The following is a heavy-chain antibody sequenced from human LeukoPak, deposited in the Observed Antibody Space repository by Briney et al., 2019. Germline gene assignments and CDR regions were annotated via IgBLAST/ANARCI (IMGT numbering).Heavy chain of an antibody. D-gene: IGHD4-17*01. Sequence: SVKVSCKASGGTFSSYAISWVRQAPGQGLEWMGGIIPIFGTANYAQKFQGRVTITADKSTSTAYMELSSLRSEDTAMYYCASPDYGDYGGANTFDIWGQGTMVTVSS. CDR2: IIPIFGTA. J-gene: IGHJ3*02. V-gene: IGHV1-69*06. CDR1: GGTFSSYA. CDR3: ASPDYGDYGGANTFDI.